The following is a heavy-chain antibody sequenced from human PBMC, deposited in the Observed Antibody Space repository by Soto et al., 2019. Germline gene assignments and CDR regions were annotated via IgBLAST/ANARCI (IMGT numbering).Heavy chain of an antibody. CDR2: TFVTGAT. Sequence: QVQLQESGPGLVKSSETLSLICFVSGEALGSGQSYWNWIRQAPGKGLEWIGHTFVTGATKYSASLKSRVTMSVDSSKSQISLTLTAVTASHSATYFCAIGRSDSAGSSFGRRMDVWGQGTTVTVSS. CDR1: GEALGSGQSY. J-gene: IGHJ6*02. D-gene: IGHD3-10*01. V-gene: IGHV4-61*01. CDR3: AIGRSDSAGSSFGRRMDV.